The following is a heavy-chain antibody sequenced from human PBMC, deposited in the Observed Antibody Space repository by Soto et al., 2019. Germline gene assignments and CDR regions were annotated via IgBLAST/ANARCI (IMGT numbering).Heavy chain of an antibody. Sequence: PGGSLRLSCAASGFVFSDFQLNWVRQAPGRGLEWLASITGTSAFLFYADSIKGRFTISRDNPKNFLFLQMDSLGPEDTAVYYCARANLAVQGAFDHWGQGALVTVSS. CDR1: GFVFSDFQ. J-gene: IGHJ4*02. CDR3: ARANLAVQGAFDH. V-gene: IGHV3-21*01. CDR2: ITGTSAFL. D-gene: IGHD3-10*02.